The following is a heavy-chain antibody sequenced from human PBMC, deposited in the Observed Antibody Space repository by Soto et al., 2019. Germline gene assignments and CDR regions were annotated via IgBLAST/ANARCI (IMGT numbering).Heavy chain of an antibody. CDR1: GSTFTSYA. Sequence: QVQLVQSGAEEKKPGASVKVSCKASGSTFTSYAMHWVSQAPGQRLEWMGWINAGNGNTKYSQKFQGRVTITRDTCASTAYIELGSPRSEDTAVYYCARGRREGYYYGMDVWGQGTTVTVSS. CDR2: INAGNGNT. J-gene: IGHJ6*02. V-gene: IGHV1-3*05. CDR3: ARGRREGYYYGMDV.